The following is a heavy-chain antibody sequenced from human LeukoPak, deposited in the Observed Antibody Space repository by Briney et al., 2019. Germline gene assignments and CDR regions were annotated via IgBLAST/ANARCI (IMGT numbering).Heavy chain of an antibody. CDR1: GFTFSSYW. D-gene: IGHD5-18*01. CDR3: AREEDTAMVKDY. J-gene: IGHJ4*02. V-gene: IGHV3-7*01. Sequence: PGGSLRLSCAAPGFTFSSYWMSWVRQAPGKGLEWVANIKQDGSEKYYVDSVKGRFTISRDNAKNSLYLQMNSLRAEDTAVYYCAREEDTAMVKDYWGQGTLVTVSS. CDR2: IKQDGSEK.